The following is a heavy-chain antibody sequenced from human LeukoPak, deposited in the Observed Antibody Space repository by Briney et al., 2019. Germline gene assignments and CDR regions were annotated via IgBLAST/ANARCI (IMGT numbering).Heavy chain of an antibody. D-gene: IGHD1-26*01. CDR1: GFTFTSYD. CDR3: AKDHGRLGGSYFFDN. J-gene: IGHJ4*02. CDR2: ISYAGSNK. V-gene: IGHV3-30*18. Sequence: GGSLRLSCAASGFTFTSYDMHWVRQAPGKGLEWVAVISYAGSNKYYADSVKGRFTISRDGSKNTVYLQMNSLRAEDTAVYYCAKDHGRLGGSYFFDNWGQGTLVTVSA.